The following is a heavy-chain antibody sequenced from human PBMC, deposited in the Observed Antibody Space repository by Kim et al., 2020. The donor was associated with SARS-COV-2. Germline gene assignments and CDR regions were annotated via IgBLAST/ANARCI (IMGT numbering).Heavy chain of an antibody. V-gene: IGHV4-34*01. CDR2: VNHGGST. CDR3: ARGPHGSGSYGNWFDP. Sequence: SQTLSLTCVVYDGSFSDYYWSWIRQPPGKGLEWIGEVNHGGSTIYNPSLKSRVTISVDTSKNQFSLKLTSLTAADTAVYYCARGPHGSGSYGNWFDPWGQ. J-gene: IGHJ5*02. CDR1: DGSFSDYY. D-gene: IGHD3-10*01.